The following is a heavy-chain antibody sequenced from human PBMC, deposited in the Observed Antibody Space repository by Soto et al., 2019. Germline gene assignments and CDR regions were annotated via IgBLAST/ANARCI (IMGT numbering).Heavy chain of an antibody. CDR3: AGNIVATISSFDY. CDR2: INHSGST. D-gene: IGHD5-12*01. J-gene: IGHJ4*02. V-gene: IGHV4-34*01. CDR1: GESFSGYY. Sequence: LALTCAVYGESFSGYYWSWIRQPPGKGLEWIGEINHSGSTNYNPSLKSRVTMSVDTSKNQFSLKLSSVTAADTAMYYCAGNIVATISSFDYWGQGXLVTVPS.